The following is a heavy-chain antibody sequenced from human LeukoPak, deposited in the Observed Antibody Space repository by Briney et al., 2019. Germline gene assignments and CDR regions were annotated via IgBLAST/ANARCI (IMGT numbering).Heavy chain of an antibody. CDR3: AASAYYVAAADAY. Sequence: PGGSLRLSCAASGFTFSSYWMSWVRQAPGKGLEWVANIKQDGSEKYYVDSVKGRFTISRDNAKNSLYLQMNSLRAEDTALYYCAASAYYVAAADAYWGQGTLVTVSS. CDR2: IKQDGSEK. V-gene: IGHV3-7*03. CDR1: GFTFSSYW. D-gene: IGHD3-22*01. J-gene: IGHJ4*02.